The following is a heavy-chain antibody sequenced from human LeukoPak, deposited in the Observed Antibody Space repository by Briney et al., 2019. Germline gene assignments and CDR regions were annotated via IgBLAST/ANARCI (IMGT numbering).Heavy chain of an antibody. CDR1: GGSISSGSYH. D-gene: IGHD3-22*01. J-gene: IGHJ3*02. CDR2: IYTSGST. Sequence: SQTLSLTCTVSGGSISSGSYHWSWIRQPAGKGLEWIGRIYTSGSTNYNPSLKSRVTISVDTSKNQFSLKLSSVTAADTAVYYCARVGYYDSFDAFDIWGQGTMVTVSS. CDR3: ARVGYYDSFDAFDI. V-gene: IGHV4-61*02.